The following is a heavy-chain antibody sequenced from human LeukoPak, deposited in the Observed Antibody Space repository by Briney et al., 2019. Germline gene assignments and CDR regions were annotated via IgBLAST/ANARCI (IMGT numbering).Heavy chain of an antibody. D-gene: IGHD4-17*01. CDR1: GFTFSRYA. J-gene: IGHJ4*02. Sequence: GGSLRLSCAASGFTFSRYAMHWVRQAPGKGLEWVAVISYDGSNKYYADSAKGRFTISRDNSKNTLYLQMNSLRAEDTAVYYCARITTTVTAIDYWGQGALVTVSS. V-gene: IGHV3-30*04. CDR3: ARITTTVTAIDY. CDR2: ISYDGSNK.